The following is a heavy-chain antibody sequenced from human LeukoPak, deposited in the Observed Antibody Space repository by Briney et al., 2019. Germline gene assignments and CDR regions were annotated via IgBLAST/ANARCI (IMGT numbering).Heavy chain of an antibody. D-gene: IGHD3-10*01. CDR2: IGYDGRFK. Sequence: PGTSLRLSCVTSGFTFNNYPMHWVRRAPGKGLEWVAVIGYDGRFKFHSDSVKGRFTISRDDSKNTLYLQMNSLRPEDTALYYCARDPKTGSPDYFDYWGQGTLVTVST. V-gene: IGHV3-30*04. CDR3: ARDPKTGSPDYFDY. CDR1: GFTFNNYP. J-gene: IGHJ4*02.